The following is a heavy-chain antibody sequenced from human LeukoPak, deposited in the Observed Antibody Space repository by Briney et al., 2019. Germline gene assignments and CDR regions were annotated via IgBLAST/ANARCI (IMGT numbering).Heavy chain of an antibody. V-gene: IGHV3-23*01. D-gene: IGHD6-13*01. Sequence: QPGGSLRLSCAASGFTFSSYAVSWVRQAPGKGLEWVSSITSSGAATYYADSVKGRFTISRDNSDNTLYLQMSSLRDEDTAVYYCARGSSSGLKSYYFDYWGQGTLVTVSS. CDR2: ITSSGAAT. CDR1: GFTFSSYA. CDR3: ARGSSSGLKSYYFDY. J-gene: IGHJ4*02.